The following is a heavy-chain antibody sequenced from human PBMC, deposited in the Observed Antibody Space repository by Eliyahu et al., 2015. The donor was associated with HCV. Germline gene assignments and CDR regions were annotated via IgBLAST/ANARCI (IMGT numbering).Heavy chain of an antibody. CDR1: GFTVKSNX. CDR3: ARWGYYDILTAYSSPILGDV. D-gene: IGHD3-9*01. Sequence: EVQLVESGGGLIQPGGSVRLSXAASGFTVKSNXMSWVRQAPGKGLEWVSVXYGXDITYYADSVKGRFTISRDNSKNTLYLQMNSLRAEDTAVYYCARWGYYDILTAYSSPILGDVWGQGTTVTVSS. J-gene: IGHJ6*02. CDR2: XYGXDIT. V-gene: IGHV3-53*01.